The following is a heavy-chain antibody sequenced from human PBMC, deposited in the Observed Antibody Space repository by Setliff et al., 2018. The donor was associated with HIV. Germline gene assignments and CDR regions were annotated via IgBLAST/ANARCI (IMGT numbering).Heavy chain of an antibody. V-gene: IGHV4-30-4*08. D-gene: IGHD3-10*02. CDR3: ARPLTTSYYFWGDAFAI. J-gene: IGHJ3*02. CDR1: GGSISSGDYY. CDR2: IYYSGST. Sequence: LSLTCTVSGGSISSGDYYWSWIRQPPGKGLEWIGYIYYSGSTSYNPSLRSRVTISVDTSKNQFSLRLTSVTAADTAVYYCARPLTTSYYFWGDAFAIWGQGTMVTVSS.